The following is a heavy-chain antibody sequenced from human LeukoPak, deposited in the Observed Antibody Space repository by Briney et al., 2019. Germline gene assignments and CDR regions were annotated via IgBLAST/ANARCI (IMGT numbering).Heavy chain of an antibody. V-gene: IGHV4-28*01. D-gene: IGHD6-13*01. CDR2: IYYTGST. CDR3: ARNLIPEQLVLNF. Sequence: PSETLSLTCSVSGYSIRSGYQWGWIRQPPGKGLEWIGYIYYTGSTNYNPSLKSRVTMSVDTSKNQFSLNLKSVTPEDTAVYYCARNLIPEQLVLNFWGQGTLVTVSS. CDR1: GYSIRSGYQ. J-gene: IGHJ4*02.